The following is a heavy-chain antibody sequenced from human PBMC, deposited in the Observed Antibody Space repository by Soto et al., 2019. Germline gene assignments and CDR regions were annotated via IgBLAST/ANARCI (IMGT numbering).Heavy chain of an antibody. CDR3: ARRRSGTYYNFEYNWFDP. Sequence: SETLSLTCTVSGGSISSYYWSWIRQPPGKGLEWIGYIYYSGSTNYNPSLKSRVTISVDTSKNQFSLKVKSVTAADTAVYYCARRRSGTYYNFEYNWFDPWGQGTLVTVSS. CDR2: IYYSGST. J-gene: IGHJ5*02. D-gene: IGHD3-10*01. CDR1: GGSISSYY. V-gene: IGHV4-59*01.